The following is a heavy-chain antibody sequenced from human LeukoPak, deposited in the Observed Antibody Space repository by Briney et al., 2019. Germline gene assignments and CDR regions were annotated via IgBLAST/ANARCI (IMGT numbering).Heavy chain of an antibody. CDR3: ARERRDGYNYSSHIYDY. Sequence: ASVKVSCKVSGYTLTELSMHWVRQAPGRGLEWMGGFDPEDGETIYAQKLQGRVTMTTDTSTSTAYMELRSLRSDDTAVYYCARERRDGYNYSSHIYDYWGQGTLVTVSS. V-gene: IGHV1-24*01. J-gene: IGHJ4*02. CDR2: FDPEDGET. CDR1: GYTLTELS. D-gene: IGHD5-24*01.